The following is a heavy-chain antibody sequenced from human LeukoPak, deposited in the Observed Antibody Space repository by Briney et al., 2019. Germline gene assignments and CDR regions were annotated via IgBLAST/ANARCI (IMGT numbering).Heavy chain of an antibody. D-gene: IGHD6-19*01. V-gene: IGHV3-23*01. CDR1: GFTFSSYA. Sequence: GGSLRLSCPASGFTFSSYAMSWVRQAPGKGLEWVSAISGSGGSTYYADSVKGRFTISRDNSKNTLYLQINSLRAEDTAVYYCAKDQRSIAVAGYFDSWGQGTLVTVSS. CDR3: AKDQRSIAVAGYFDS. CDR2: ISGSGGST. J-gene: IGHJ4*02.